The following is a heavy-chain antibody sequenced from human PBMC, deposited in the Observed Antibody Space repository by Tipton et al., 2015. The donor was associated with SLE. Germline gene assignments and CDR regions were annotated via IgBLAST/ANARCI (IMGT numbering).Heavy chain of an antibody. CDR3: ARPLRTHSSSWDY. V-gene: IGHV3-48*03. D-gene: IGHD6-13*01. CDR2: ISSSGSTI. Sequence: GSLRLSCTASGFTFSSYAMHWVRQAPGKGLEWVSYISSSGSTIYYADSVKGRFTISRDNAKKSLYLQMNSLRAEDTAFYYCARPLRTHSSSWDYWGQGTLVTVSS. J-gene: IGHJ4*02. CDR1: GFTFSSYA.